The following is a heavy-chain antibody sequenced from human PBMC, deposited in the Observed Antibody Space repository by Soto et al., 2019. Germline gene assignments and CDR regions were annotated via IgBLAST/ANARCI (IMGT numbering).Heavy chain of an antibody. J-gene: IGHJ6*03. CDR2: IIPIFGTA. V-gene: IGHV1-69*13. CDR3: ARDLGSDSSGYYYVSPYYYYYYMDV. CDR1: GGNFSSYA. D-gene: IGHD3-22*01. Sequence: ASVKVSCKASGGNFSSYAISWVRQAPGQGLEWMGGIIPIFGTANYAQKFQGRVTITADESTSTAYMELSSLRSEDTAVYYCARDLGSDSSGYYYVSPYYYYYYMDVWGKGTTVTVSS.